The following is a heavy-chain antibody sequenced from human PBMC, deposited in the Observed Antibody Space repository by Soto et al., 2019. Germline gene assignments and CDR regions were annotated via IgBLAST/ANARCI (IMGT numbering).Heavy chain of an antibody. CDR1: GFTFSSYG. CDR2: ISYDGLNE. D-gene: IGHD1-26*01. CDR3: ARDCQIVTTLGHYGLDV. Sequence: QGHLVESGGGVVQPGSSLRLSCAGTGFTFSSYGIHWVRQAPGKGLEWVALISYDGLNEYYAESVKGRFFISRDNSQSTVYLQMNSLRIEDTAFYYCARDCQIVTTLGHYGLDVWGQGTTVTVYS. V-gene: IGHV3-30*03. J-gene: IGHJ6*02.